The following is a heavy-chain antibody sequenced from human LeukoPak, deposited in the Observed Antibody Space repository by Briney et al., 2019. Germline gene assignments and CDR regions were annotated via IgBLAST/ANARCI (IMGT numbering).Heavy chain of an antibody. Sequence: ASVKVSCKPSGDTFTTHGIHWVRQAPGQGLERMGWINPGSGYTKYSEKFQGRVTFTRDTDATTAYLEVNNLRSEDTAVYYCARDGRSIIWSGVPDNWFDPWGQGTLVTVSS. V-gene: IGHV1-3*01. CDR2: INPGSGYT. D-gene: IGHD3-10*01. CDR3: ARDGRSIIWSGVPDNWFDP. J-gene: IGHJ5*02. CDR1: GDTFTTHG.